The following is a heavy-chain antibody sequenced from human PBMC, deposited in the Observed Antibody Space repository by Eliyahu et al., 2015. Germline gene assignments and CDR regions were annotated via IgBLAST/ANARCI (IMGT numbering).Heavy chain of an antibody. CDR2: INHSGST. CDR1: GXSFSGYY. V-gene: IGHV4-34*01. CDR3: ARGRGQATVTTFDY. J-gene: IGHJ4*02. D-gene: IGHD4-11*01. Sequence: QVQLQQWGAGLLKPSETLSLPCAVXGXSFSGYYWSWIRQPPGKGLEWIGEINHSGSTNYNPSLKSRVTISVDTSKNQFSLKLSSVTAADTAVYYCARGRGQATVTTFDYWGQGTLVTVSS.